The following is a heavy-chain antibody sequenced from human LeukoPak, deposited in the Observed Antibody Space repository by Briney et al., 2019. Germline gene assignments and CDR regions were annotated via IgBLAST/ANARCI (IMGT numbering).Heavy chain of an antibody. CDR3: AKDSRESSGHFPYYYYYHYGLDV. D-gene: IGHD3-22*01. J-gene: IGHJ6*02. Sequence: PEGSLRLSCAASGFTVSSNYMTWVRQAPGKGLEWVSAISGGGDDTSYADSARGRFTVSRDNSKNTLYLQMNSLRAEDTAVYYCAKDSRESSGHFPYYYYYHYGLDVWGQGTTVTVSS. CDR1: GFTVSSNY. CDR2: ISGGGDDT. V-gene: IGHV3-23*01.